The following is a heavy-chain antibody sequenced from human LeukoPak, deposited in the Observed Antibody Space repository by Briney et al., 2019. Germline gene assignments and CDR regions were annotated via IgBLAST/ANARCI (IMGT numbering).Heavy chain of an antibody. V-gene: IGHV1-2*04. J-gene: IGHJ4*02. CDR1: GYTFTGYY. Sequence: ASVKVSCKASGYTFTGYYMHWVRQAPGQGLEWMGWTNPNSGGTNYAQKFQGWVTMTRDTSISTAYMELSRLRSDDTAVYYCARDRSAAVAGPFDYWGQGTLVTVSS. CDR2: TNPNSGGT. CDR3: ARDRSAAVAGPFDY. D-gene: IGHD6-19*01.